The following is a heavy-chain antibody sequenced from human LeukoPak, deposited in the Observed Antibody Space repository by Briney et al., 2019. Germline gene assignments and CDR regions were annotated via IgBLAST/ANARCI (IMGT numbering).Heavy chain of an antibody. CDR1: GFTFSSYS. V-gene: IGHV3-21*01. J-gene: IGHJ5*02. CDR3: ARAPYSSSPGGDWFDP. Sequence: GGSLRLSCAASGFTFSSYSMNWVRQAPGKGLEWVSSISSSSSYIYYADSVKGRFTISRDNAKNSLYLQMNSLRAEDTAVYYCARAPYSSSPGGDWFDPWGQGTLVTVSS. D-gene: IGHD6-6*01. CDR2: ISSSSSYI.